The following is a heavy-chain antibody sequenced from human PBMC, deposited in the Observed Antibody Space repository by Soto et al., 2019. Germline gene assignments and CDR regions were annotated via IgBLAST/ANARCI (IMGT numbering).Heavy chain of an antibody. CDR2: IYYSGST. V-gene: IGHV4-39*01. Sequence: QLQLQESGPGLVKPSETLSLTCTVSGGSISRSSYYWGWIRQPPGKGLEWIGSIYYSGSTYYNPSLKSRGAISVDTSKNQFSLKLSSVTAADTAVYYCARGVWGDYNSWGQGTLVTVSS. CDR1: GGSISRSSYY. CDR3: ARGVWGDYNS. D-gene: IGHD4-17*01. J-gene: IGHJ5*02.